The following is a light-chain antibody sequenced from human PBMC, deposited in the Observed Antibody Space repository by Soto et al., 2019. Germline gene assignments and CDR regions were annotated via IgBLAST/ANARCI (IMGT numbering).Light chain of an antibody. J-gene: IGLJ1*01. V-gene: IGLV2-14*01. CDR2: EVS. Sequence: QSVLTQPASVSGSPGQSITISCTGTSSDVGGYNYVSWYQQHPGKAPKLMIYEVSNRPSGVSNRFSGSKSGNTASLTISGLQADDEADYYCSSYTASSTLVFGTGTKLIVL. CDR3: SSYTASSTLV. CDR1: SSDVGGYNY.